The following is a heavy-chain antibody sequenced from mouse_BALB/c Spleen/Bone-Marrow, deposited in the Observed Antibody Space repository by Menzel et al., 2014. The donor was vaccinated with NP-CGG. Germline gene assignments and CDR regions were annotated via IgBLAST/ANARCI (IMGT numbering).Heavy chain of an antibody. CDR2: ILPGSGTA. D-gene: IGHD1-1*01. CDR1: GYTFSNYW. V-gene: IGHV1-9*01. CDR3: ARASVVPYYSDF. J-gene: IGHJ2*01. Sequence: VQLQQSGAELMKPGASVKISCKVTGYTFSNYWIDWVKQRPGHGLEWIGEILPGSGTANYNEKFKGKATFTADTSSNTAYMQLSSLTSEDSALYYCARASVVPYYSDFWGQGTTLTVSS.